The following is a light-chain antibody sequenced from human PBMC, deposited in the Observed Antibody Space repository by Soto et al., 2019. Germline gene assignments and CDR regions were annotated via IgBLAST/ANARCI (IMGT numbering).Light chain of an antibody. Sequence: EIVLTQSPGTLSLSAGERATLYCRASQSASSSYLAWYQQKPGQAPRLLIYGASSRATGIPDRFSGSGSGTDFTLTISSLEPEDFAVYYCQQYGSSLFTFGPGTKVDIK. V-gene: IGKV3-20*01. CDR1: QSASSSY. CDR3: QQYGSSLFT. CDR2: GAS. J-gene: IGKJ3*01.